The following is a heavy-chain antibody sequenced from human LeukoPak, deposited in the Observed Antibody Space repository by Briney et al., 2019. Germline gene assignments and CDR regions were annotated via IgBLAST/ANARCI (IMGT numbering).Heavy chain of an antibody. V-gene: IGHV4-34*01. CDR1: GYSISSGYY. CDR3: RRDSSWVAFDI. D-gene: IGHD6-13*01. CDR2: INHSGST. Sequence: PSETLSLTCAVSGYSISSGYYWSWIRQPPGKGLEWIGEINHSGSTNYNPSLKSRVTISVDTSKNQFSLKLSSVTAADTAVYYCRRDSSWVAFDIWGQGTMVTVSS. J-gene: IGHJ3*02.